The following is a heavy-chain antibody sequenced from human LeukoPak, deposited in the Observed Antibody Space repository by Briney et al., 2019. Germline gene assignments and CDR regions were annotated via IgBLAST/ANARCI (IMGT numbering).Heavy chain of an antibody. CDR1: GGSIITTNW. D-gene: IGHD3-16*01. J-gene: IGHJ1*01. CDR3: ASGGGGYFQH. Sequence: SGTLSLTCAVSGGSIITTNWWSWVRQPPGKGLEWIGEVHLNGATNYNPSLESRVSISADTSKNQFSLTLSSVTAADTALYYCASGGGGYFQHWGQGALVTVSS. CDR2: VHLNGAT. V-gene: IGHV4-4*02.